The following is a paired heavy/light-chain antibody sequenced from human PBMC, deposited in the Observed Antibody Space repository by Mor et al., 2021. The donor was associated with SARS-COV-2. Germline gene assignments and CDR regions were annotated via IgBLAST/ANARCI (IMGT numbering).Light chain of an antibody. J-gene: IGLJ3*02. CDR3: SSYTSSNTWV. CDR1: SSDVGGYKF. V-gene: IGLV2-14*01. Sequence: QSALTQPASVSGSPGQSITISCTGTSSDVGGYKFVSWYQQHPGKAPKLMIYEVSNRPSGVSNRFSGSKSGNTASLTISGLQAEDEADFYCSSYTSSNTWVFGGGTKLTVL. CDR2: EVS.
Heavy chain of an antibody. V-gene: IGHV3-33*01. J-gene: IGHJ6*02. CDR3: ARDLMDYSLGYYGLGV. D-gene: IGHD4-4*01. Sequence: QVQLVESGGGVVQPGRSLRLSCAASGFSFSSYAMHWVRQAPGKGLEWVAVVWFDGSNKYYADSVKGRFTISRDNSKNTLHLQMSSLRAKDTAVYYCARDLMDYSLGYYGLGVWGQGTTVTVSS. CDR1: GFSFSSYA. CDR2: VWFDGSNK.